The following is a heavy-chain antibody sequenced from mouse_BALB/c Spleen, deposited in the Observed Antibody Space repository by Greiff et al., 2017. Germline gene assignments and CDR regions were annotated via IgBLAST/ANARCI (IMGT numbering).Heavy chain of an antibody. CDR2: ISTYYGDA. D-gene: IGHD1-1*01. Sequence: VQLQESGAELVRPGVSVKISCKGSGYTFTDYAMHWVKQSHAKSLEWIGVISTYYGDASYNQKFKGKATMTVDKSSSTAYMELARLTSEDSAIYYCARSDLLRSAMDYWGQGTSVTVSS. CDR1: GYTFTDYA. V-gene: IGHV1S137*01. J-gene: IGHJ4*01. CDR3: ARSDLLRSAMDY.